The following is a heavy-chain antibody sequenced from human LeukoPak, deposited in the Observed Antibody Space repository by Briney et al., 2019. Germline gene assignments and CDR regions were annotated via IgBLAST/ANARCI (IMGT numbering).Heavy chain of an antibody. CDR1: GFPFSNYA. D-gene: IGHD6-13*01. CDR2: LSDNGGRS. J-gene: IGHJ5*01. V-gene: IGHV3-23*01. Sequence: GGSLRLSCATSGFPFSNYAMSWVRQAPGKGLEWVSGLSDNGGRSSDADSVNGRFTISGDNSNNTRALQIDIRRREETAVYGCAKDPETHSSRWFDSWGQGTLVTVSS. CDR3: AKDPETHSSRWFDS.